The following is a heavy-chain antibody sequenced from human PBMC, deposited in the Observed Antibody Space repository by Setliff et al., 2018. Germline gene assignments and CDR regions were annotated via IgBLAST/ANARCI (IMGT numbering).Heavy chain of an antibody. V-gene: IGHV1-18*01. J-gene: IGHJ4*02. CDR1: GFGFTTFG. D-gene: IGHD6-19*01. CDR2: ISPYSGNT. Sequence: GASVKVSCKTSGFGFTTFGFSWVRLAPGQGLEWLGSISPYSGNTNYPQWLQDRVTMTIDTSATTVYMELQSLRSDDTAVYYCVRSSAPQVVLAADFDFWGQGTPVTVSS. CDR3: VRSSAPQVVLAADFDF.